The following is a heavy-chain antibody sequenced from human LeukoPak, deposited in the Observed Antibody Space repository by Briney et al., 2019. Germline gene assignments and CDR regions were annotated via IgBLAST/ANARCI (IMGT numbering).Heavy chain of an antibody. Sequence: SETLSLTCTVSGGSISSSSYYWGWIRQPPGKGLEWIGSIYYSGSTYYNPSLKSRVTISADTSKNQFSLKLSSVTAADTAVYYCANSGYSSGWYETGFDYWGQGTLVTVSS. D-gene: IGHD6-19*01. J-gene: IGHJ4*02. CDR1: GGSISSSSYY. CDR3: ANSGYSSGWYETGFDY. V-gene: IGHV4-39*01. CDR2: IYYSGST.